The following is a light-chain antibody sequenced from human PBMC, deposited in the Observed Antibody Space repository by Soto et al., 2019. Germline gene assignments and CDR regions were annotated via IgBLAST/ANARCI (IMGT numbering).Light chain of an antibody. J-gene: IGLJ1*01. CDR3: SSYTSSSTLV. CDR2: EVS. CDR1: SSDVGGYNY. V-gene: IGLV2-14*01. Sequence: QSVLTQPASVSGSPGQSITISCTGTSSDVGGYNYVSWYQQHPGKAPKLTIYEVSNRPSGVSNRFSGSKSGNTASLTISGLQAEDDADYYCSSYTSSSTLVFGTGTKVTVL.